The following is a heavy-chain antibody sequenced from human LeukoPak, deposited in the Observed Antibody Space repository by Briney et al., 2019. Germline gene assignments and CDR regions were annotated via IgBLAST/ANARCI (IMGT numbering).Heavy chain of an antibody. CDR2: ISYDGSNK. CDR3: AKDAWLVEGSADFGDPHEC. CDR1: GFTFSSYA. D-gene: IGHD3-16*01. V-gene: IGHV3-30*04. J-gene: IGHJ4*02. Sequence: GGSLRLSCAASGFTFSSYAMHWVRQAPGKGLEWVAVISYDGSNKYYADSVKGRFTISRGNSKKMVYLQMDSLTAEDTAVYYCAKDAWLVEGSADFGDPHECWDQGTLVTVSS.